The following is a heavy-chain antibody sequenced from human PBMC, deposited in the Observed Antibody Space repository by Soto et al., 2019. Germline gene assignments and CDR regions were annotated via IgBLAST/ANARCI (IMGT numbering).Heavy chain of an antibody. V-gene: IGHV2-5*02. CDR3: AHSSSRWPLGY. Sequence: QITLKESGPTLVKPTQTLTLTCTFSGFSLSTSGVGVVWLRQPPGKALEWLALVYWDDDKRYCPSLKSRLTITQDTSKNQVVLTMNNMDHVDTATYYCAHSSSRWPLGYWGQGALVTVSS. D-gene: IGHD4-17*01. CDR1: GFSLSTSGVG. J-gene: IGHJ4*02. CDR2: VYWDDDK.